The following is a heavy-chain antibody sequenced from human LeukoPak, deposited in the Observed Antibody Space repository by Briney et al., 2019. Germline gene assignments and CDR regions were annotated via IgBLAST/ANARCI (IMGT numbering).Heavy chain of an antibody. CDR1: GFTFSSYS. J-gene: IGHJ4*02. CDR3: ASELWFGELSPGY. D-gene: IGHD3-10*01. V-gene: IGHV3-21*01. Sequence: GGSLRLSCAASGFTFSSYSMNWVRQAPGKGLEWVSSISSSSSYIYYADSVKGRFTITRDNAKNSLYPQMNSLRAEDTAVYYCASELWFGELSPGYWGQGTLVTVSS. CDR2: ISSSSSYI.